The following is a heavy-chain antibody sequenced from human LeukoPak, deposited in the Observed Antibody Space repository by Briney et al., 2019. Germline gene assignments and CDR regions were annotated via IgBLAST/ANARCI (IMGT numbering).Heavy chain of an antibody. J-gene: IGHJ6*03. CDR3: SSGVVVVAATDYYYYYYMDV. Sequence: ASVKVSCKASGYTFTSYDINWVRQATGQGLEWMGGIIPNSGNTGYAQNFQGRDTIITNTSISTAYMELSSLRSEDTAVYYFSSGVVVVAATDYYYYYYMDVWGKGTTVTVSS. CDR2: IIPNSGNT. D-gene: IGHD2-15*01. CDR1: GYTFTSYD. V-gene: IGHV1-8*03.